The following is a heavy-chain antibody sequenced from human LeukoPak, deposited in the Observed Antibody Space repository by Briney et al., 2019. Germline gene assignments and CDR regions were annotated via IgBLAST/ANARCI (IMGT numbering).Heavy chain of an antibody. CDR3: EAPDY. CDR1: GFIFSNYG. CDR2: ISSSSGTI. V-gene: IGHV3-48*01. Sequence: QSGGSLRLSCAASGFIFSNYGMNWVRQAPGKGLEWVSYISSSSGTIYYADSVKGRFTISRDNAKNSLYPQMNSLRAEDTAVYYCEAPDYWGQGTLVTVSS. J-gene: IGHJ4*02.